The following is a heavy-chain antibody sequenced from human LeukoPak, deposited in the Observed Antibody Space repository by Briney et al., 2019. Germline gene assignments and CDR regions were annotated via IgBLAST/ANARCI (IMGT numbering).Heavy chain of an antibody. D-gene: IGHD5-12*01. CDR2: ISAYNGNT. CDR1: GYTFTNYG. Sequence: GASVKVSCKASGYTFTNYGISWVRQAPGQGLEWMGWISAYNGNTNYAQKLQGRVTMTTDTSTSTAYMELRSLRSDDTAVYYCATERYSGYDPYYFDYWGQGTLVTVSS. CDR3: ATERYSGYDPYYFDY. V-gene: IGHV1-18*01. J-gene: IGHJ4*02.